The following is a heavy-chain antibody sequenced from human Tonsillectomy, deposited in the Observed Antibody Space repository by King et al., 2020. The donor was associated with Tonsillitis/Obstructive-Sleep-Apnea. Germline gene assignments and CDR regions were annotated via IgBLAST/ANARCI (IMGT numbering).Heavy chain of an antibody. Sequence: VQLVESGGGLVQPGGSLRLSCAASGFTFSHAWMSWVRQAPGKGLEWVGRIKSKSVGGTIDYTAPVKDRFTISRDDSKNRLYLQMNSLKTEDTAVYYCTARGGRYWGQGTLVTVSS. CDR1: GFTFSHAW. V-gene: IGHV3-15*01. CDR3: TARGGRY. D-gene: IGHD3-10*01. J-gene: IGHJ4*02. CDR2: IKSKSVGGTI.